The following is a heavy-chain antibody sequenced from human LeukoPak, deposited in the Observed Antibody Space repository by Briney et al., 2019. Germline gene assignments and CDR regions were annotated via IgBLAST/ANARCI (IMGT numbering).Heavy chain of an antibody. CDR2: IDKDGSEK. D-gene: IGHD3-3*01. Sequence: PGGSLRLSCAASGFTFSSYSMQWVRRTPGKGLEWVATIDKDGSEKYYVDSVKGRFTISRDNAKNSLSLEMNSLRVEDTAVYYCARIFGYYYYYLDVWGKGTPVTISS. J-gene: IGHJ6*03. V-gene: IGHV3-7*01. CDR3: ARIFGYYYYYLDV. CDR1: GFTFSSYS.